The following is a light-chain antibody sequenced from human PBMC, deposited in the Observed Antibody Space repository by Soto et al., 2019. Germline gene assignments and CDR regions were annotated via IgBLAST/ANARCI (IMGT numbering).Light chain of an antibody. Sequence: EIVMTQTPLFLPVTLGQPASISCKSSQSLVASDGNMYLNWLHQRPGQPPRLLIYKVSKRFSGVPDRFSGSGAGTEFTLHISRVEAEDVGIYFCMQATQLRTFGQGTRLEI. CDR2: KVS. CDR3: MQATQLRT. J-gene: IGKJ5*01. CDR1: QSLVASDGNMY. V-gene: IGKV2-24*01.